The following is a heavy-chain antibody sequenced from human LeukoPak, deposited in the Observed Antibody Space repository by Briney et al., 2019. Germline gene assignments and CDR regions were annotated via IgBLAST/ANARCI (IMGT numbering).Heavy chain of an antibody. V-gene: IGHV1-18*01. CDR1: GYTFTSYG. D-gene: IGHD2-8*01. J-gene: IGHJ4*02. CDR2: ISAYNGNT. Sequence: VSVKVSCKASGYTFTSYGISWVRQAPGQGLEWMGWISAYNGNTNYAQKLQGRVTMTTDTSTSTAYMELRSLRSDDTAVYYCARDRGLSTKTYFDYWGQGTLVTVSS. CDR3: ARDRGLSTKTYFDY.